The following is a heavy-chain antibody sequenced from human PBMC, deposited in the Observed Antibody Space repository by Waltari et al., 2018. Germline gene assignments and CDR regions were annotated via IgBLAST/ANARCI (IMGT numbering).Heavy chain of an antibody. V-gene: IGHV3-23*04. Sequence: EVQLVESGGGLVQPGGSLRLSCAASGFTFSSYAMSWVRQAPGKGLEWVSAISGSGGSTYYADSVKGRFTISRDNSKNTLYLQMNSLRAEDTAVYYCARVAQYYYDSSANSFFDYWGQGTLVTVSS. CDR3: ARVAQYYYDSSANSFFDY. CDR1: GFTFSSYA. J-gene: IGHJ4*02. D-gene: IGHD3-22*01. CDR2: ISGSGGST.